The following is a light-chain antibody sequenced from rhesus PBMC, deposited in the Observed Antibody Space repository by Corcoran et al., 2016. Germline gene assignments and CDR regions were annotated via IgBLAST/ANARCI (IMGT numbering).Light chain of an antibody. V-gene: IGKV1-25*01. CDR1: QGISSY. J-gene: IGKJ1*01. CDR3: QQHNSYPWT. CDR2: KAY. Sequence: DIQMTQSPSSLSASVGDTVTITCRASQGISSYLAWYQQKPGKAPKLLIYKAYTLQSGVPSRFSGSGSGTDFTLPISSLQPEDFATYYCQQHNSYPWTFGQGTKVEIK.